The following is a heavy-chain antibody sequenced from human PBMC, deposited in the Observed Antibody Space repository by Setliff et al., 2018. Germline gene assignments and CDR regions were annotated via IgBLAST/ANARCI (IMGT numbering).Heavy chain of an antibody. D-gene: IGHD5-12*01. J-gene: IGHJ4*02. V-gene: IGHV3-7*03. CDR2: IKQDGSDK. CDR3: AGGSGWLITN. Sequence: GGSLRLSCAASGFIFSTYWMSWVRQAPGKGLEWVANIKQDGSDKYYVDSVKGRFTISRDNEKNSLFLLMNSLRAEDTAVYYCAGGSGWLITNWGQGTLVTVSS. CDR1: GFIFSTYW.